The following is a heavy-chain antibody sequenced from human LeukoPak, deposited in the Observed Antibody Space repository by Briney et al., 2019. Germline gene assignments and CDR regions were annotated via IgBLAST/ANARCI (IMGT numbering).Heavy chain of an antibody. V-gene: IGHV1-2*02. CDR1: GGTFSSYA. D-gene: IGHD1-26*01. J-gene: IGHJ4*02. CDR2: INPNSGGT. Sequence: GASVKVSCKASGGTFSSYAISWVRQAPGQGLEWMGWINPNSGGTNYAQKFQGRVTMTRDTSISTAYMELSRLRSGDTAVYYCARDREWELSDYWGQGTLVTVSS. CDR3: ARDREWELSDY.